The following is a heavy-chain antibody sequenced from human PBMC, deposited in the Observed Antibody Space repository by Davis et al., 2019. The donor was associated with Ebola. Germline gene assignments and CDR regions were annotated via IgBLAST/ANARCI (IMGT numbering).Heavy chain of an antibody. J-gene: IGHJ4*02. D-gene: IGHD3-22*01. CDR3: ARVVYSRGYYGPYFDY. CDR1: GGFISSGGYS. Sequence: SETLSLTCAVSGGFISSGGYSWSWIRQPPGKGLEWIGYYYYTGSTYYSPSLKSRVTISIDTSKNQFSLKLSSVTAADTAVYYCARVVYSRGYYGPYFDYWGQGTLVTVSS. V-gene: IGHV4-30-4*07. CDR2: YYYTGST.